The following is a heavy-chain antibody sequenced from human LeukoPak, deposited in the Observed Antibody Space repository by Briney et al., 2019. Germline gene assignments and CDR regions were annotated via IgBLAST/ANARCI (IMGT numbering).Heavy chain of an antibody. Sequence: PSETLSLTCTVSGGSISSYYCSWIRQPAGKGLEWIGRIYTSGSTNYNPSLKSRVTMSVDTSKNQFSLKLSSVTAADTAVYYCARDSNYYDSSGYYLGAFDIWGQGTMVTVSS. D-gene: IGHD3-22*01. J-gene: IGHJ3*02. CDR1: GGSISSYY. CDR3: ARDSNYYDSSGYYLGAFDI. CDR2: IYTSGST. V-gene: IGHV4-4*07.